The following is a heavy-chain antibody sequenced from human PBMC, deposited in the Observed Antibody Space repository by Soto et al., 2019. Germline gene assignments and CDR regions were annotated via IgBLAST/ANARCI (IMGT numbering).Heavy chain of an antibody. Sequence: GGSLRLSCAASGFTFSNYWMHWVRQAPGKGLVWVSRINSDGSDTNYADSVKGRFTISRDNAKNTLYLQINSLRTEDTAVYYCARGPPSSSASCYLHYSGQGTLVTVSS. D-gene: IGHD2-2*01. CDR1: GFTFSNYW. V-gene: IGHV3-74*01. CDR2: INSDGSDT. J-gene: IGHJ4*02. CDR3: ARGPPSSSASCYLHY.